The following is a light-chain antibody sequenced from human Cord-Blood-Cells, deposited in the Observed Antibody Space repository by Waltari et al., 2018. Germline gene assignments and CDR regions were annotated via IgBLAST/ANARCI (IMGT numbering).Light chain of an antibody. J-gene: IGLJ3*02. Sequence: AVSVALRKTVRITCQEPRLRSYYARWKQKKPGQAPVLVIYGKNNRPSGIPDRFSGSSSGNTASLTITGAQAEDEADYYCNSRDSSGNHPFGGGTKLTVL. CDR3: NSRDSSGNHP. CDR2: GKN. CDR1: RLRSYY. V-gene: IGLV3-19*01.